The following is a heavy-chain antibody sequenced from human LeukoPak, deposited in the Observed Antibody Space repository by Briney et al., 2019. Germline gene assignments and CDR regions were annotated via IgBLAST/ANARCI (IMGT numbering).Heavy chain of an antibody. CDR3: ARERNWSYDF. CDR1: GYTFNGYH. J-gene: IGHJ4*02. V-gene: IGHV1-2*02. Sequence: ASVKVSCKASGYTFNGYHMHWVRQAPGQGLEWMGLINFDNGDTKYVQKFQGRVTMTRDTSFTIAHMELSRLTVDDTAVYYCARERNWSYDFWGQRSLVTVSS. CDR2: INFDNGDT. D-gene: IGHD5-12*01.